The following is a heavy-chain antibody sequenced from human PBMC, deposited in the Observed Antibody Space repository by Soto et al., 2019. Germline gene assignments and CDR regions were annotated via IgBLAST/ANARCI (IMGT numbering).Heavy chain of an antibody. CDR2: IWYDGSNK. CDR1: GFTFSIYG. J-gene: IGHJ6*02. V-gene: IGHV3-33*01. D-gene: IGHD3-10*01. CDR3: ARDSLQSFAAVPFGELLPGYYYYYGMDV. Sequence: GGSLRLSCAAYGFTFSIYGMHWVRQAPGEGVEWVAVIWYDGSNKYYADSVKGRFTIAKDNSKNTLYLQMNSLRAEDTAVYYCARDSLQSFAAVPFGELLPGYYYYYGMDVWGQGTTVTVSS.